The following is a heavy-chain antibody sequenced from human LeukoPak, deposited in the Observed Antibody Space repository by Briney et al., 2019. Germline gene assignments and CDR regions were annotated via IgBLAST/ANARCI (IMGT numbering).Heavy chain of an antibody. CDR2: ISGSGDYT. J-gene: IGHJ3*02. V-gene: IGHV3-23*01. Sequence: GGSLRLSCAASGFTFSDYYMSWIRQAPGKGLEWVSGISGSGDYTYYADSLKGRFTISRDNPKNTLYLQMNSLRAEDTALYYCAKDLTYYYGLGSSTNAFDIWGQGTMVTVSS. CDR3: AKDLTYYYGLGSSTNAFDI. D-gene: IGHD3-10*01. CDR1: GFTFSDYY.